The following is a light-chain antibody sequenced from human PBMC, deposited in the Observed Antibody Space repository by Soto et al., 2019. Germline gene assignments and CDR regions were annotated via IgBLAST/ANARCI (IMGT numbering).Light chain of an antibody. CDR3: QHYDHVQVT. J-gene: IGKJ5*01. CDR2: DAS. CDR1: QTIYTY. Sequence: DIQMTQSPSSPSASVGDRVTITCRASQTIYTYLNWYQQRPGKAPNLLIYDASNLETGVPSRFSGGGSGTDFTFTITSLQPEDIATYYCQHYDHVQVTFGQGTRLEIK. V-gene: IGKV1-33*01.